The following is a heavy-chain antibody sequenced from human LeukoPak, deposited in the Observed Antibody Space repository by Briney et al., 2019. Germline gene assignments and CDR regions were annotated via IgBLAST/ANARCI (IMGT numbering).Heavy chain of an antibody. J-gene: IGHJ5*02. Sequence: GGSLRLSCAASGFTFSDYYMSWIRQAPGKGLEWVSYISSSGSTIYYADSVKGRFTISRDNAKNSLYLQMNSLRAEDTAVYYCAGNYDSSGYRWFDPWGQGTLVTVSS. CDR3: AGNYDSSGYRWFDP. D-gene: IGHD3-22*01. CDR1: GFTFSDYY. V-gene: IGHV3-11*01. CDR2: ISSSGSTI.